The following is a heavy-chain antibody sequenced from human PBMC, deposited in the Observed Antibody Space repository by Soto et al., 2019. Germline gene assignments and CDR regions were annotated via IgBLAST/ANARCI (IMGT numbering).Heavy chain of an antibody. CDR1: GFTFSNYW. J-gene: IGHJ6*02. CDR2: GNNDGTDS. V-gene: IGHV3-74*03. CDR3: ARGGLQHALAV. D-gene: IGHD6-13*01. Sequence: EVQLVESGGGLVQPGGSLRLSCAASGFTFSNYWMYWVRQAPGKGLVWVSRGNNDGTDSTHADSVKGRFTISRDNAENTLYLQMNSLRDEDTAVYYCARGGLQHALAVWGQGSTVTVSS.